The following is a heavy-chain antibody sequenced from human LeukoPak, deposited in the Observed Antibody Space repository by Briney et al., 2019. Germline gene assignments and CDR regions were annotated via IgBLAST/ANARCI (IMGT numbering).Heavy chain of an antibody. J-gene: IGHJ3*02. CDR2: ISSSSSYI. V-gene: IGHV3-21*04. CDR3: ARGSYYYGSGSEKKNAFDI. Sequence: GGSLRLSCAASGFTFTTYSMTWVRQAPGKGLEWVSSISSSSSYIYYEDSVKGRFTISRDNAKNSLYLQMNSLRADDTAVYYCARGSYYYGSGSEKKNAFDIWGQGTMVTVSS. D-gene: IGHD3-10*01. CDR1: GFTFTTYS.